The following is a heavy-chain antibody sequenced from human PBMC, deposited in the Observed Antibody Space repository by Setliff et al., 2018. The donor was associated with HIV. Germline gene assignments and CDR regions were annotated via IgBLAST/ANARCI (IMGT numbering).Heavy chain of an antibody. Sequence: ETLRLSCSASGFSFEGHAMNWVRQAPGKGLEWISHIRGRSDLIYYADSVKVRFTISRDNVKSSLYLQMNSLRAEDTAVYYCSRYGSGRKYRDPFDNWGPGTLVTVSS. D-gene: IGHD3-10*01. CDR1: GFSFEGHA. CDR3: SRYGSGRKYRDPFDN. CDR2: IRGRSDLI. J-gene: IGHJ4*02. V-gene: IGHV3-48*01.